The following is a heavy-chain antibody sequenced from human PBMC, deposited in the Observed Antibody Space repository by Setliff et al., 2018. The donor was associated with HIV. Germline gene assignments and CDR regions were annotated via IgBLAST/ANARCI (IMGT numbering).Heavy chain of an antibody. CDR2: IYHSGST. CDR3: ARHDMRHYDFWSGSPSRWFDP. V-gene: IGHV4-4*02. J-gene: IGHJ5*02. CDR1: GGSISSNW. Sequence: PSETLSLTCAVSGGSISSNWWSWVRQSPGKGLEWIGEIYHSGSTHYNPSLQSRVTVSVDTSKNQFSLKLSSVTAADTAVYYCARHDMRHYDFWSGSPSRWFDPWGQGTLVTVSS. D-gene: IGHD3-3*01.